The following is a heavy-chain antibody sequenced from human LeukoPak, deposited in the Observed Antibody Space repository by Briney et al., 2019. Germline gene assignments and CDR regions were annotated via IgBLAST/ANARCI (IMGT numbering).Heavy chain of an antibody. J-gene: IGHJ4*02. CDR2: IIPIFGTA. CDR1: GGTFSSYA. CDR3: AAHLLRAGRDYYGSGSYYFNY. Sequence: GSSMKVSCKASGGTFSSYAISWVRQAPGQGLEWMGGIIPIFGTANYAQKFQGRVTITADKSTSTAYMELSSLRSEDTAVYYCAAHLLRAGRDYYGSGSYYFNYWGQGTLVTVSS. V-gene: IGHV1-69*06. D-gene: IGHD3-10*01.